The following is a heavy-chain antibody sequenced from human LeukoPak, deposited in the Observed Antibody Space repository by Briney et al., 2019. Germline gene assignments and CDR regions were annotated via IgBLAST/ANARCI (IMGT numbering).Heavy chain of an antibody. Sequence: ASVKVSCKASGYTFTSYYMHWVRQAPGQGLVWMGIINPGGGSTTYAQKFQGRVTMTRDTSTSTVYMELSSLRSEDTAVYYCARPDIVVVVAATKGPWGMDVWGQGTTVTVSS. CDR3: ARPDIVVVVAATKGPWGMDV. V-gene: IGHV1-46*01. J-gene: IGHJ6*02. CDR1: GYTFTSYY. D-gene: IGHD2-15*01. CDR2: INPGGGST.